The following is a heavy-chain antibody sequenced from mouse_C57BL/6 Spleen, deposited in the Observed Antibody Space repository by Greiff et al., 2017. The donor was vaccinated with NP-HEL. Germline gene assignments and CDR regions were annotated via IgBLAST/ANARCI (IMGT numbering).Heavy chain of an antibody. V-gene: IGHV1-69*01. CDR3: ERKGSSYAKDD. D-gene: IGHD1-1*01. CDR2: IDPSDSYT. CDR1: GYTFTSYW. Sequence: QVQLQQPGAELVMPGASVKLSCKASGYTFTSYWMHWVKQRPGQGLEWIGEIDPSDSYTNYNQKFKGKSTLTVDKYSSTAYMQLSSLTSEDSVVDYCERKGSSYAKDDWGKGTSVTVST. J-gene: IGHJ4*01.